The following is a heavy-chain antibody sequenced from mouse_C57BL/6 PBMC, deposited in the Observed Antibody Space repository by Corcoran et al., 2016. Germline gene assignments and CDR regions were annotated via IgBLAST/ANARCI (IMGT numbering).Heavy chain of an antibody. CDR1: GYTFTTYG. CDR3: ASSLRAYYGSSYWYFDV. V-gene: IGHV9-3*01. Sequence: QIQLVQSGPELKKPGETVKISCKASGYTFTTYGMSWVKQAPGKGLKWMGWINTYSGVPTYADDFKGRFAFSLETSASTAYLQINNLKNEYTARYFCASSLRAYYGSSYWYFDVWGTGTTVTVPS. J-gene: IGHJ1*03. CDR2: INTYSGVP. D-gene: IGHD1-1*01.